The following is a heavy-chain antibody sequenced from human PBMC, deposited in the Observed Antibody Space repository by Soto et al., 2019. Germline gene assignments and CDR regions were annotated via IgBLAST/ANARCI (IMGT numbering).Heavy chain of an antibody. Sequence: GSLILSCAASGFTFRDYVMSWVRQAPGRGLEWVSTITGSGYSTFYVDSVRGRFTISRDSSKNMLYLQMNSLRADDTAVYYCARRVEAGTAYYFDSWGQGTLVTVSS. J-gene: IGHJ4*02. V-gene: IGHV3-23*01. CDR2: ITGSGYST. D-gene: IGHD6-13*01. CDR3: ARRVEAGTAYYFDS. CDR1: GFTFRDYV.